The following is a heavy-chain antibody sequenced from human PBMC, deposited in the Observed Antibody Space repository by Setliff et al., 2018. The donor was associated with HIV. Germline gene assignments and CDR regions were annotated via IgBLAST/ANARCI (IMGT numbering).Heavy chain of an antibody. CDR3: TREGRGDPAMATTRIDY. CDR1: GDSIIDSY. V-gene: IGHV4-4*08. D-gene: IGHD1-1*01. Sequence: SETLSLTCTVSGDSIIDSYWSWVRQPPGKGLEWIGYIHSTGRTNYSPSLKSRVTISLDTSKTHFFLNLTSVTDADTAVYFCTREGRGDPAMATTRIDYWGQGKLVTVSS. J-gene: IGHJ4*02. CDR2: IHSTGRT.